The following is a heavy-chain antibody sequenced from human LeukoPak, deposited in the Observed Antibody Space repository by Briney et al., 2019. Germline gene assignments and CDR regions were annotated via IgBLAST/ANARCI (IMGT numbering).Heavy chain of an antibody. CDR3: ARDSLSTPRLYCSSTSCYAPDYYYGMDV. Sequence: ASVKVSCKASGYTFTSYYMHWVRQAPGQGLEWMGIINPSGGSTSYAQKFQGRVTITADESTSTAYMELSSLRSEDTAVYYCARDSLSTPRLYCSSTSCYAPDYYYGMDVWGQGTTVTVSS. CDR2: INPSGGST. J-gene: IGHJ6*02. D-gene: IGHD2-2*01. V-gene: IGHV1-46*01. CDR1: GYTFTSYY.